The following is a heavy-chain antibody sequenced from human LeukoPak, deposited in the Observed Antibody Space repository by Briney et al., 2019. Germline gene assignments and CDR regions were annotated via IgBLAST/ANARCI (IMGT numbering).Heavy chain of an antibody. Sequence: GGSLKLSCAASGFTFSSYGMSWVRQAPGKGLEWVSAISGSGGSTYYADSVKGRFTISRDNSKNTLYLQMNSLRAEDTAVYYCAKDERVLLWFGESLVSHAFDIWGQGTMVTVSS. CDR1: GFTFSSYG. J-gene: IGHJ3*02. D-gene: IGHD3-10*01. CDR2: ISGSGGST. CDR3: AKDERVLLWFGESLVSHAFDI. V-gene: IGHV3-23*01.